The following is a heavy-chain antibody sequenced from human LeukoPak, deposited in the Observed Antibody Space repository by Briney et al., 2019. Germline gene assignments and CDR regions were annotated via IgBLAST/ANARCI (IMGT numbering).Heavy chain of an antibody. J-gene: IGHJ5*02. CDR2: IYHSGST. CDR1: GGSISSSSYY. Sequence: SETLSLTCTVSGGSISSSSYYWGWIRQPPGKGLEWIGGIYHSGSTYYNPSLKSRVTISVDTSKNQFSLKLSSVTAADTAVYYCAREPFLRWARAAAGTYNWFDPWGQGTLVTVSS. V-gene: IGHV4-39*07. CDR3: AREPFLRWARAAAGTYNWFDP. D-gene: IGHD6-13*01.